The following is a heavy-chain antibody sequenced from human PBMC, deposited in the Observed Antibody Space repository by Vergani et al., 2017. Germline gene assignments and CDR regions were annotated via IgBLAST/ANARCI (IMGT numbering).Heavy chain of an antibody. V-gene: IGHV3-48*03. CDR1: GFTFSSFV. D-gene: IGHD1-26*01. CDR3: ARDLTLLYFDY. J-gene: IGHJ4*02. Sequence: EVQLVESGGGLVQPGGSLRLSCAASGFTFSSFVMNWVRQSPGKPLDWFSYISSSGSTIYYADSVKGRFTISRDNAKNSLYLQMNSLRAEDTAVYYCARDLTLLYFDYWGQGTLVTVSS. CDR2: ISSSGSTI.